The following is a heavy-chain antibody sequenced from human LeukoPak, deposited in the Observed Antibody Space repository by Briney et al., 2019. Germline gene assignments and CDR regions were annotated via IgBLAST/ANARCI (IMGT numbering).Heavy chain of an antibody. Sequence: SETLSLTCTVSGGSISSGGYYWSWIRQHPGKGLEWIGYIYYSGSTYYNPSLKSRVTISVDTSKNQFSLKVRSVTAADTAVYFCARTHCEGDCFSAIRYWGQGTPVTVSS. CDR1: GGSISSGGYY. CDR2: IYYSGST. D-gene: IGHD2-21*02. V-gene: IGHV4-31*03. CDR3: ARTHCEGDCFSAIRY. J-gene: IGHJ4*02.